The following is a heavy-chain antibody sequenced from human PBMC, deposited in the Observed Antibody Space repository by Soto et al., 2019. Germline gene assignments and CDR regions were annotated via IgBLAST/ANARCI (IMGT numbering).Heavy chain of an antibody. CDR1: GFSFSQHA. D-gene: IGHD2-8*01. J-gene: IGHJ6*02. CDR2: ISCDGTYK. CDR3: ARGLTNSHGGMDI. V-gene: IGHV3-30*04. Sequence: QVQLLESGGGVAQPGRSLRLSCAASGFSFSQHAMHWVRQAPGKGLEWVAVISCDGTYKHYADSVRGRFTISRDNSKNTLFLLLDSLRPAATGAYFCARGLTNSHGGMDIWGQGTKVSVSS.